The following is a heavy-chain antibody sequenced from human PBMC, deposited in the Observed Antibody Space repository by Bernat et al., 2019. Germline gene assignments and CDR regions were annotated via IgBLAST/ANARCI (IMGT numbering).Heavy chain of an antibody. CDR1: GLPFSNAW. D-gene: IGHD2-15*01. J-gene: IGHJ4*02. V-gene: IGHV3-15*01. CDR2: IKSKSDGGTL. CDR3: TTSPLIRGLGGNY. Sequence: EVELVESGGGLVMPGWSLRLSCAASGLPFSNAWLSWVRQAPGKGLGWVGRIKSKSDGGTLDHAAPVKGRFTISRDDSKNMLYLQMNSLKTEDTAVYYCTTSPLIRGLGGNYWGQGILVTVSS.